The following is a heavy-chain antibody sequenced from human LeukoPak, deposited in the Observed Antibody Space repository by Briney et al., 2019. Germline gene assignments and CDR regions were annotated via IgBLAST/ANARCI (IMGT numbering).Heavy chain of an antibody. CDR3: ASFVSYGLPAFDY. J-gene: IGHJ4*02. CDR1: GFTFSSYG. CDR2: IRYDGSNK. V-gene: IGHV3-30*02. Sequence: GGSLRLSCAASGFTFSSYGMHWVRQAPGKGLEWVAFIRYDGSNKYYADSVKGRFTISRDNSKNTLYLQMNSLRAEDTAVYYCASFVSYGLPAFDYWGQGTLVTVSS. D-gene: IGHD5-18*01.